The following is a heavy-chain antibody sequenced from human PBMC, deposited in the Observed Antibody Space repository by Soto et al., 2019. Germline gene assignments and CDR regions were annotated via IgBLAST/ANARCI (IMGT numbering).Heavy chain of an antibody. J-gene: IGHJ5*02. CDR3: ARGNTVVTTGWFDP. V-gene: IGHV4-34*01. D-gene: IGHD2-15*01. CDR1: GGSFSGYY. Sequence: QVQLQQWGAGLLKPSETLSLTCAVYGGSFSGYYWSWIRQPPGKGLEWIGEINHSGSTNYNPSLKIRVTISVDTSKNQFSLKLSSVTAADTAVYYCARGNTVVTTGWFDPWGQGTLVTVSS. CDR2: INHSGST.